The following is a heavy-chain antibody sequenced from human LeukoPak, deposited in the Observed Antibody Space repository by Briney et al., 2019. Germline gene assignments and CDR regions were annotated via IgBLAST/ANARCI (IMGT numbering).Heavy chain of an antibody. V-gene: IGHV3-48*03. CDR1: GFTFSSYE. CDR2: ISSSGSTI. J-gene: IGHJ6*04. CDR3: AELGITMIGGV. D-gene: IGHD3-10*02. Sequence: PGGSLRLSCAASGFTFSSYEMNWVRQAPGKGLEWVSYISSSGSTIYCADSVKGRFTISRDNAKNSLYLQMNSLRAEDTAVYYCAELGITMIGGVWGKGDHGHHLL.